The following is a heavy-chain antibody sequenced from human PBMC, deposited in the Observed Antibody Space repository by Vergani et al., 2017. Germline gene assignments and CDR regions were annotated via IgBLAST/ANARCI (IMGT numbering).Heavy chain of an antibody. CDR1: GGSISSGGYS. J-gene: IGHJ5*02. Sequence: QLQLPESGPGLVKPSETLSLTCAVSGGSISSGGYSWSWIRQPPGKGLEWIGYIYHSGSTYYNPSLKSRVTISVDRSKNQFSLKLSSVTAADTAVYYCARVEDYYDSSGYYYWFDPWGQGTLVTVSS. CDR2: IYHSGST. CDR3: ARVEDYYDSSGYYYWFDP. D-gene: IGHD3-22*01. V-gene: IGHV4-30-2*01.